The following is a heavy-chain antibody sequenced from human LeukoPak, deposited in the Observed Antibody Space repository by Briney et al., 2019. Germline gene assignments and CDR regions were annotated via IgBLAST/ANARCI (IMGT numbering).Heavy chain of an antibody. CDR1: GCSISNYD. D-gene: IGHD5-18*01. CDR2: IYNSGST. V-gene: IGHV4-59*01. CDR3: ARVGAAMDNFDY. Sequence: PSETLSLTRTVSGCSISNYDWSWIRQFPGKGLEWTGYIYNSGSTNYNPSLKSRVTISKDTSKNQFSLKLSSVTAADTAVYYCARVGAAMDNFDYWGQGTLVTVS. J-gene: IGHJ4*02.